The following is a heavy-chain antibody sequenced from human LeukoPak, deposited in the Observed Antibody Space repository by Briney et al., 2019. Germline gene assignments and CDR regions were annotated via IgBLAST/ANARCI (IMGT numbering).Heavy chain of an antibody. Sequence: SETLSLTCTVSGGSISSGGYYWSWIRQHPGKGLEWIGYIYYSGSTYYNPSLKSRVTISVDTSKNQFSLKLSSVTAADTAVYYCARDRGPYSGYDSYYFDYWGQGTLATVSS. D-gene: IGHD5-12*01. CDR2: IYYSGST. CDR3: ARDRGPYSGYDSYYFDY. CDR1: GGSISSGGYY. V-gene: IGHV4-31*03. J-gene: IGHJ4*02.